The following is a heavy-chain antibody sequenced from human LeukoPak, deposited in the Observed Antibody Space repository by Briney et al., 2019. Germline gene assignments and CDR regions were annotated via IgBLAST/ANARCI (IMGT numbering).Heavy chain of an antibody. J-gene: IGHJ4*02. V-gene: IGHV4-30-4*08. CDR1: GGSISSGDYY. Sequence: SQTLSLTCTVSGGSISSGDYYWSWIRQPPGKGLEWIGYIYYSGSTYYNPSLRSRVTISVDTSKNQFSLKLSSVTAADTAVYYCARVLAAQDYFFDYWGQGTLVTVSS. D-gene: IGHD6-6*01. CDR3: ARVLAAQDYFFDY. CDR2: IYYSGST.